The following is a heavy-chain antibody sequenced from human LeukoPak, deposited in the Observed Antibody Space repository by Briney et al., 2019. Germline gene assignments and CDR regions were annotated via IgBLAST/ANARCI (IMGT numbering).Heavy chain of an antibody. Sequence: PGGSLRLSCAASGFTFSSYGMHWARQAPGKGLEWVAVISYDGSNKYYADSVKGRFTISRDNSKNTLYLQMNSLRGEDTAVYYCAKDPGKFWSGHDYWGQGTLVTVSS. CDR3: AKDPGKFWSGHDY. CDR2: ISYDGSNK. J-gene: IGHJ4*02. D-gene: IGHD3-3*01. V-gene: IGHV3-30*18. CDR1: GFTFSSYG.